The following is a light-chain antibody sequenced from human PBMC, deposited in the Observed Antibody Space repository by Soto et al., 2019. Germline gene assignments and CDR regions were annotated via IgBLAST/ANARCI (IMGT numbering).Light chain of an antibody. V-gene: IGKV3-20*01. CDR3: LQYDTSPLT. Sequence: EIVLTQSPGTLSLSPGDRATLSCRASQSISSNDLAWFQQKPGQAPRLLIYGASTRATGIPDRFGGSGSGTDFTLTISSLEPEDFALYHCLQYDTSPLTFXGGTKVDIK. CDR2: GAS. J-gene: IGKJ4*01. CDR1: QSISSND.